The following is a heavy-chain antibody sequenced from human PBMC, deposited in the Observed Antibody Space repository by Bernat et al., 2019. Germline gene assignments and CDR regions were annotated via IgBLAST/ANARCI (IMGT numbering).Heavy chain of an antibody. CDR1: GGSFSGYY. V-gene: IGHV4-34*01. J-gene: IGHJ5*02. CDR3: ASTGGGYCSGGSCYGWDWFDP. CDR2: INHSGST. Sequence: QVQLQQWGAGLLKPSETLSLTCAVYGGSFSGYYWSWIRQPPGKGLEWIGEINHSGSTNYNPSLKSRVTISVDTSKNQFSLKLSSVTAAETAVYYCASTGGGYCSGGSCYGWDWFDPWGQGTLVTVSS. D-gene: IGHD2-15*01.